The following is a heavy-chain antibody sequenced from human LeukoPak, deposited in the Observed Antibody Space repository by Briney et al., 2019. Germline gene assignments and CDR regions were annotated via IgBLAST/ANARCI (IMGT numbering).Heavy chain of an antibody. CDR1: GYTFTSYY. D-gene: IGHD6-13*01. CDR3: ARADRRRPPYSSSWYSENIFDY. J-gene: IGHJ4*02. CDR2: INPSGGST. Sequence: GASVKVSCKASGYTFTSYYMNWVRQAPGQGLEWMGIINPSGGSTSYAQKFQGRVTMTRDTSTSTVYMELSSLRSEDTAVYYCARADRRRPPYSSSWYSENIFDYWGQGTLVTVS. V-gene: IGHV1-46*01.